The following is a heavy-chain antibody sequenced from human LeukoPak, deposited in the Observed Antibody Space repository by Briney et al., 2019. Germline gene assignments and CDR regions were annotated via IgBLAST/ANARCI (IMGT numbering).Heavy chain of an antibody. CDR2: IYYSGST. D-gene: IGHD5-12*01. J-gene: IGHJ6*03. CDR1: GGSISSYY. Sequence: SETLSLTCTASGGSISSYYWSWIRQPPGKGLEWIGYIYYSGSTNYNPSLKSRVTISVDTSKNQFSLKLSSVTAADTAVYYCARGLGYSGYDGPIGEYYYYYYMDVWGKGTTVTISS. CDR3: ARGLGYSGYDGPIGEYYYYYYMDV. V-gene: IGHV4-59*01.